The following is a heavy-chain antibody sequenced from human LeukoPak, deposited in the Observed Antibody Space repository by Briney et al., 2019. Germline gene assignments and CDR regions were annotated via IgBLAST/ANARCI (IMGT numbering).Heavy chain of an antibody. CDR2: ISAYNGNT. Sequence: ASVTVSCTASGYTFASYGVTWVRQSPGQGREWMGWISAYNGNTNYARKFQGRVTMTTDTSTSTAYMELRSLRSDDTAVYYCARQVDSTMALPDYWGQGTLVTVSS. CDR1: GYTFASYG. V-gene: IGHV1-18*01. D-gene: IGHD3-10*01. J-gene: IGHJ4*02. CDR3: ARQVDSTMALPDY.